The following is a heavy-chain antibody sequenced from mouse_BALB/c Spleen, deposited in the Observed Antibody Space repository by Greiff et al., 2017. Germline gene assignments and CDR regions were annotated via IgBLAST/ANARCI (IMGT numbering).Heavy chain of an antibody. CDR2: ISYSGST. CDR3: AANWDLDY. V-gene: IGHV3-2*02. J-gene: IGHJ4*01. CDR1: GYSITSDYA. Sequence: DVKLQESGPGLVKPSQSLSLTCTVTGYSITSDYAWNWIRQFPGNKLEWMGYISYSGSTSYNPSLKSRISITRDTSKNQFFLQLNSVTTEDTATYYCAANWDLDYWGQGTSVTVSS. D-gene: IGHD4-1*01.